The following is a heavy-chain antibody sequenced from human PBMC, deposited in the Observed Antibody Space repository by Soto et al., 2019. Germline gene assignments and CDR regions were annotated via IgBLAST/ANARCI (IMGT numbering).Heavy chain of an antibody. CDR1: GCTFSSYA. D-gene: IGHD3-3*01. J-gene: IGHJ6*02. CDR2: IIPIFGTT. CDR3: ARGRFLEWLSIYYYYAMDV. Sequence: SVKVSCKASGCTFSSYAISWVRQAPGQVLEWMGGIIPIFGTTNYAQKFQGRVTITADKSTSTAYMELSSLRSEDTAVYSCARGRFLEWLSIYYYYAMDVWGQGTTVTVSS. V-gene: IGHV1-69*06.